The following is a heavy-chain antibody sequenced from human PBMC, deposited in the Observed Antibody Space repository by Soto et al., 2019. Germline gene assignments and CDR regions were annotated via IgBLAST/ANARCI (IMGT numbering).Heavy chain of an antibody. J-gene: IGHJ4*02. D-gene: IGHD5-18*01. CDR3: ARGGYSYGSRAFDY. Sequence: GGSLRLSCAASGFTFSSYWMSWVRQAPGKGLEWVANIKQDGSEKYYVDSVKGRFTISRDNAKNSLYLQMNSLRAEDTAVYYCARGGYSYGSRAFDYWGQGTLVTVSS. CDR1: GFTFSSYW. CDR2: IKQDGSEK. V-gene: IGHV3-7*05.